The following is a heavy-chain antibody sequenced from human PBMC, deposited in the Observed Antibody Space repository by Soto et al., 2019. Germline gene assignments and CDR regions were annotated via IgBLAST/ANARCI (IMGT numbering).Heavy chain of an antibody. CDR3: DREGYRSGLFDGMHV. Sequence: SHTLSLTCAISGDSVSSNSAAWNWIMQSPSRGLEWLGRTYYRSKWNKDYAVSVKSRITIYPDTSKNQFSLHMKSVTPEDTAVYSCDREGYRSGLFDGMHVWGQGTTVTVS. D-gene: IGHD5-12*01. CDR2: TYYRSKWNK. V-gene: IGHV6-1*01. J-gene: IGHJ6*02. CDR1: GDSVSSNSAA.